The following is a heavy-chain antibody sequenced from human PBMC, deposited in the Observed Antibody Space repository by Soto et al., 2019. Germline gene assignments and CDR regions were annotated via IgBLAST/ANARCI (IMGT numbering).Heavy chain of an antibody. CDR3: AKDDYYDIVVVPPAINWFDP. J-gene: IGHJ5*02. CDR2: ISGSGGST. Sequence: PGGSLRLSCAASGFTFSSYAMSWVRQAPGKGLEWVSAISGSGGSTYYADSVKGRFTISRDNSKNTLYLQMNSLRAEDTAVYYCAKDDYYDIVVVPPAINWFDPWGQGTLVTVSA. V-gene: IGHV3-23*01. CDR1: GFTFSSYA. D-gene: IGHD2-2*01.